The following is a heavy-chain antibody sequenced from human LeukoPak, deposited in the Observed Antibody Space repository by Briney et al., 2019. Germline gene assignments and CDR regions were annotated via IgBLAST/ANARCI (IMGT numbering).Heavy chain of an antibody. CDR2: INPSLHIP. D-gene: IGHD3-9*01. Sequence: ASVKVSCKASGYTFSNYCMHWVRQAPGQGLEWFGIINPSLHIPIYAQTFQGRVTMTTDMSTSTFYMELSNLVSEDTAVYYCAKDPRDISTGNYDEFDIWGQGTMVTVSS. CDR1: GYTFSNYC. CDR3: AKDPRDISTGNYDEFDI. V-gene: IGHV1-46*01. J-gene: IGHJ3*02.